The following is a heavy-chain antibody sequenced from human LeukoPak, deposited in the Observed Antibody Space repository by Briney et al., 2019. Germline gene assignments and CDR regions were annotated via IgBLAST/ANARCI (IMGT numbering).Heavy chain of an antibody. D-gene: IGHD3-3*01. CDR1: GFTFSTYS. V-gene: IGHV3-48*01. Sequence: GGSLRLSCAASGFTFSTYSMNWARQAPGKGLEWVSYISSGSSTIYSADSVKGRFTISRDNAKNSLYLQMNSLRAEDTAVYYCARETGYDFWSDYSAIDYWGQGTLVTVSS. CDR3: ARETGYDFWSDYSAIDY. CDR2: ISSGSSTI. J-gene: IGHJ4*02.